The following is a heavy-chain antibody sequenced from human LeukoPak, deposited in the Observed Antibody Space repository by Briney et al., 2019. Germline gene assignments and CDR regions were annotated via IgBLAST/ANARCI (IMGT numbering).Heavy chain of an antibody. D-gene: IGHD5-18*01. CDR3: ATKDATSMDNAIDN. V-gene: IGHV4-38-2*02. Sequence: SVTLSFNCTVYGYSSCTSYYWGWVRQPRGKGLEWIGSIYGNGSSSYNPSVRSRVTMSVDTSKTQFYLRRSSVTAAAMAVCYYATKDATSMDNAIDNWGQGTMVTVSS. J-gene: IGHJ3*02. CDR2: IYGNGSS. CDR1: GYSSCTSYY.